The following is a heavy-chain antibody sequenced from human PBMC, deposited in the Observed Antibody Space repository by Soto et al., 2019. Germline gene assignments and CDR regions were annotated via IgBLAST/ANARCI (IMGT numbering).Heavy chain of an antibody. J-gene: IGHJ6*02. CDR1: GFTFSSYG. D-gene: IGHD2-2*01. CDR2: IWYDGSNK. CDR3: ARQPCSSTSCYPGDYYYYGMDV. V-gene: IGHV3-33*01. Sequence: PGGSLRLSCAASGFTFSSYGMHWVRQAPGKGLEWVAVIWYDGSNKYYADSVKGRFTISRDNSKNTLYLQMNSLRAEDTAVYYCARQPCSSTSCYPGDYYYYGMDVWGQGTTVTVSS.